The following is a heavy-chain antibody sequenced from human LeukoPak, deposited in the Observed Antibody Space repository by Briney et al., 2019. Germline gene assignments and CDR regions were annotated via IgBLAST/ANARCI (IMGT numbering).Heavy chain of an antibody. V-gene: IGHV3-48*01. CDR2: ISISNSTV. CDR1: GFTVSSNY. D-gene: IGHD5-18*01. CDR3: AKGGYSYGDDAFDI. J-gene: IGHJ3*02. Sequence: PGGSLRLSCAASGFTVSSNYMNWVRQAPGKGLEWVSYISISNSTVYYANSVKGRFTISRDNSKNTLYLQMNSLRAEDTAVYYCAKGGYSYGDDAFDIWGQGTMVTVSS.